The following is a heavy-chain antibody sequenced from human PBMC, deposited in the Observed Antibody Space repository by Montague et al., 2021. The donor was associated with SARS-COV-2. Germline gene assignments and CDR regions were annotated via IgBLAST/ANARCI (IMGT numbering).Heavy chain of an antibody. Sequence: CAISGDSVARNSAAWNWIRQSSSRGLEWLGRTYYRSKRYNDYAVSVRSRITINPDTSKNQISLQLNSVTPEDTAVYYCARTSASSDYWGQGTLVTVSS. V-gene: IGHV6-1*01. D-gene: IGHD1-26*01. J-gene: IGHJ4*02. CDR2: TYYRSKRYN. CDR3: ARTSASSDY. CDR1: GDSVARNSAA.